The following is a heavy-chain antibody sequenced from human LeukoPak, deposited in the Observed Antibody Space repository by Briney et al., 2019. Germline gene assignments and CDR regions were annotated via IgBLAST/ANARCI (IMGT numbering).Heavy chain of an antibody. D-gene: IGHD3-10*01. CDR1: GGSISRSSHY. Sequence: PSETLSLTCNVSGGSISRSSHYWGWIRQPPGKGLEWIGSIYYSGRPYYSPALKSRLTISVDTSKNQLSLNLTSVTAADTAVYYCARTLVRGIIEFDFWGQGTLVTVSS. CDR2: IYYSGRP. J-gene: IGHJ4*02. CDR3: ARTLVRGIIEFDF. V-gene: IGHV4-39*01.